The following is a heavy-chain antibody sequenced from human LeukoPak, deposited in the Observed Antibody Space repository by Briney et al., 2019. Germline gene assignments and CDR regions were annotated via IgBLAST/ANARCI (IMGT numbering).Heavy chain of an antibody. CDR3: ARDPGYSSPLYFDL. Sequence: PSETLSLTCTVSGGSISSYYWSWIRQPAGKGLEWIGRIYTSGSTNYNPSLKSRVTMSVDTSKNQFSLKLSSVTAADTAVYYCARDPGYSSPLYFDLWGRGTLVTVSS. CDR2: IYTSGST. CDR1: GGSISSYY. D-gene: IGHD5-18*01. J-gene: IGHJ2*01. V-gene: IGHV4-4*07.